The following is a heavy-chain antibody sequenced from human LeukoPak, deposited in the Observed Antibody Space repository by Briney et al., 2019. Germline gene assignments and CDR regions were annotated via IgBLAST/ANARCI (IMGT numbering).Heavy chain of an antibody. CDR3: ADRGEQQLVTGGY. D-gene: IGHD6-13*01. CDR2: INHSGST. Sequence: SETLSLTCAVYGGSFRGYYWSWIRQPPGKGLEWIGEINHSGSTNYNPSLKSRVTISVDTSKNQFSLKLSSVTAADTAVYYCADRGEQQLVTGGYWGQGTLVTVSS. V-gene: IGHV4-34*01. CDR1: GGSFRGYY. J-gene: IGHJ4*02.